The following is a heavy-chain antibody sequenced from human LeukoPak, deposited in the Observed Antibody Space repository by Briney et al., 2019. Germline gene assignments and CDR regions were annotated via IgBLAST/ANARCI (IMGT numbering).Heavy chain of an antibody. CDR1: GFTVSSNY. J-gene: IGHJ4*02. V-gene: IGHV3-53*01. CDR2: IYSGGST. Sequence: PGGSLRLSCAASGFTVSSNYMSWVRQAPRKGLEWVSVIYSGGSTYYADSVKGRFTISRDNSKNTLYLHMNSLRAEDTAVYYCARQIGHDYVWGSYRSHQYYFDYWGQGTLVTVSS. D-gene: IGHD3-16*02. CDR3: ARQIGHDYVWGSYRSHQYYFDY.